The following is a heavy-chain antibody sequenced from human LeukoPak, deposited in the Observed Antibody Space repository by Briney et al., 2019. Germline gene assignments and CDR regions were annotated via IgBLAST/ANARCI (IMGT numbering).Heavy chain of an antibody. V-gene: IGHV1-69*02. CDR3: ARGKRSSEVDV. D-gene: IGHD6-19*01. Sequence: ASVKVSCKASGGTFSSNTISWVRQAPGQGLEWMGRIIPILGIANYAQKFQGRVTITADKSTSTAYMELSSLRSEDTAVYYCARGKRSSEVDVWGQGTTVTVSS. J-gene: IGHJ6*02. CDR1: GGTFSSNT. CDR2: IIPILGIA.